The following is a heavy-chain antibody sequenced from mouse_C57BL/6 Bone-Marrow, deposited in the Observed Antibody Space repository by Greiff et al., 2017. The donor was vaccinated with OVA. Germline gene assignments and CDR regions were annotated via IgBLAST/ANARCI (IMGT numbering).Heavy chain of an antibody. CDR2: IDPSDSYT. D-gene: IGHD1-1*01. CDR3: AGGAIYYYVSSSFDY. CDR1: GYTFTSYW. V-gene: IGHV1-50*01. Sequence: QVQLQQPGAELVKPGASVKLSCKASGYTFTSYWMQWVKQRPGQGLEWIGEIDPSDSYTNYNQKFKGKATLTVHTSSSTAYMQLSSLTSEDSAVYYCAGGAIYYYVSSSFDYWGQGTTLTVSS. J-gene: IGHJ2*01.